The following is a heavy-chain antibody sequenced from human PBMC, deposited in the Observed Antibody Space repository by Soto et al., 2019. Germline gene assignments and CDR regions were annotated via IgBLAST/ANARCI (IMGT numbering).Heavy chain of an antibody. J-gene: IGHJ6*03. CDR2: ISGSGGST. V-gene: IGHV3-23*01. CDR1: EFKSRSHG. Sequence: RVPSTASEFKSRSHGIRRVLQKKGKGLEWVSAISGSGGSTYYADSVKGRFTISRDNSKNTLYLQMNSLSPEDTAVYYCAKDVSPLGRKFMDFWGKGTTVTVTS. CDR3: AKDVSPLGRKFMDF.